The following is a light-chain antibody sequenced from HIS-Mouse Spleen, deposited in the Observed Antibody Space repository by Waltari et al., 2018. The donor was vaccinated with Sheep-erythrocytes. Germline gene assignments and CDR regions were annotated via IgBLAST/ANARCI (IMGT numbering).Light chain of an antibody. CDR2: AAS. V-gene: IGKV3-11*01. J-gene: IGKJ3*01. CDR3: QQRRGFT. Sequence: EIVLTQSPATLSLSPGERATLSCRASQSVSSYLAWYQQKPGQAPRLLIHAASNRATGIPARFSGSGSGTDFTLTISSLEPEDFAVYYCQQRRGFTFGPGTKVDIK. CDR1: QSVSSY.